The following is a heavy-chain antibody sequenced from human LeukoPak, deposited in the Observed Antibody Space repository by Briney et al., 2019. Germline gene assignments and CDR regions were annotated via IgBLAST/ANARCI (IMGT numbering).Heavy chain of an antibody. CDR2: INPSGGST. CDR1: GYTFTSYY. D-gene: IGHD6-19*01. J-gene: IGHJ4*02. Sequence: ASVKVSCKASGYTFTSYYMHWVRQAPGQGLEWMGIINPSGGSTSYAQKLQGRVTMTTDTSTSTAYMELRSLRSDDTAVYYCARDTDSSGPTSFDYWGQGTLVTVSS. V-gene: IGHV1-46*01. CDR3: ARDTDSSGPTSFDY.